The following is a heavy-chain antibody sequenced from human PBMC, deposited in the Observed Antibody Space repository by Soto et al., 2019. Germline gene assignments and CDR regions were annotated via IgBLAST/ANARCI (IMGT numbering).Heavy chain of an antibody. CDR1: GFAFSNYW. CDR3: ARDQSTGDWFDA. Sequence: PGGSLRLSCGASGFAFSNYWMHWVRQVSGKGLVWVSRINGDGSDIKYADSVKGRFSISRDNAKNTVYLQMNSLRADDTAVYYCARDQSTGDWFDAWGQGTLVTISS. CDR2: INGDGSDI. D-gene: IGHD2-2*01. J-gene: IGHJ5*02. V-gene: IGHV3-74*03.